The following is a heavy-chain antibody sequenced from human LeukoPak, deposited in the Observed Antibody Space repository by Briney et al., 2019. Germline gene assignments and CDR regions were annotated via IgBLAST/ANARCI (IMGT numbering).Heavy chain of an antibody. CDR1: GFTFSSYA. Sequence: PGGSPRLSCAASGFTFSSYAMSWVRQAPGKGLEWVSAISGSGGSTYYADSVKGRFTISRDNSKNTLYLQMNSLRAEDTAVYYCAKGPNCSGGSCPFDYWGQGTLVTVSS. D-gene: IGHD2-15*01. CDR2: ISGSGGST. V-gene: IGHV3-23*01. CDR3: AKGPNCSGGSCPFDY. J-gene: IGHJ4*02.